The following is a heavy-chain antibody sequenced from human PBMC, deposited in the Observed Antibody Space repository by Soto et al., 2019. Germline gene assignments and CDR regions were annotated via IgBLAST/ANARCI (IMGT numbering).Heavy chain of an antibody. CDR2: IYYSGST. J-gene: IGHJ3*02. V-gene: IGHV4-61*01. CDR1: GGSVSSGSYY. Sequence: SETLSLTCTVSGGSVSSGSYYWSWIRQPPGKGLEWIGYIYYSGSTNYNPSLKSRVTISVDTSKNQFSLKLSSVTAADTAVYYCARDTEYCGSTSCPRDVFDIWGQGTMVTVSS. D-gene: IGHD2-2*01. CDR3: ARDTEYCGSTSCPRDVFDI.